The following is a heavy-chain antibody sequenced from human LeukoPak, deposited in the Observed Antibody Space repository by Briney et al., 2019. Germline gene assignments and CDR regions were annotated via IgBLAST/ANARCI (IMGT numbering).Heavy chain of an antibody. Sequence: PSETLSLTCAVYGGSFSGYYWSWIRQPPGKGLEWIGESNHSGSTNYNPSLKSRVTISVDTSKNQFSLKLSTVTAADTAVYYCARVRTTWSNWFDPWGQGTLVTVSS. CDR3: ARVRTTWSNWFDP. CDR1: GGSFSGYY. J-gene: IGHJ5*02. CDR2: SNHSGST. D-gene: IGHD1-7*01. V-gene: IGHV4-34*01.